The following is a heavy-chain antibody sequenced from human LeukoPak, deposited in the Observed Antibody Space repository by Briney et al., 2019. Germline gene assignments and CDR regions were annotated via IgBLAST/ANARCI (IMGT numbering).Heavy chain of an antibody. D-gene: IGHD3-10*01. CDR2: IYYSGNT. J-gene: IGHJ6*03. Sequence: SETLSLTCTVSGGSISSSYWGWIRQPPGKGLEWIGSIYYSGNTYYNASLKSRVTISVDTSKNQFSLKLSSVTAADTAVYYCARVCAVRGHYYYYYMDVWGKGTTVTISS. V-gene: IGHV4-39*01. CDR1: GGSISSSY. CDR3: ARVCAVRGHYYYYYMDV.